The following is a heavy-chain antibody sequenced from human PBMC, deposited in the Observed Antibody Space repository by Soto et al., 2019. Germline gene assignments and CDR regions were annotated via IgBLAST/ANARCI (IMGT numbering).Heavy chain of an antibody. Sequence: QVQLVQSGAGVKKPGASVKVYCKASGYTFTSYGFSWVRQAPGQGLEWMGWISAYNGNTNYAQKRKGRVSMPTYTATSTAHMELWSLTACDTAVFYCATGTTMETGNYWWQGTLVSFSS. V-gene: IGHV1-18*01. CDR1: GYTFTSYG. CDR2: ISAYNGNT. J-gene: IGHJ4*02. D-gene: IGHD5-12*01. CDR3: ATGTTMETGNY.